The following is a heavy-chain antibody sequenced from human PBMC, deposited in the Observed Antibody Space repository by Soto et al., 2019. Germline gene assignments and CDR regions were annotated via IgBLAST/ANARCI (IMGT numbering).Heavy chain of an antibody. CDR1: GFTVSSNY. CDR3: ARDLDY. J-gene: IGHJ4*02. V-gene: IGHV3-66*01. Sequence: GGSLRLSCAASGFTVSSNYMSWVRQAPGKGLECVSGIYSGGSTYYADSVKGRFTISRDNSKNTRYLQMNSLRAEDTAVYYCARDLDYWGQGTLVTVSS. CDR2: IYSGGST.